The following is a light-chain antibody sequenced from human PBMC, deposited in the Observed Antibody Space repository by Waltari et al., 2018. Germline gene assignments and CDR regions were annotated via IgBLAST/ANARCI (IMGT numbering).Light chain of an antibody. V-gene: IGKV1-33*01. CDR1: EDISDF. CDR3: QQYDSLPLT. CDR2: DTS. J-gene: IGKJ4*01. Sequence: DIQMPTSPSSLSTSVGDTVTITCQASEDISDFLNWYQHKPGKAPKLLIYDTSNLEIGVPSRFSGSGSGTDFSFTISSLQPEDLATYYCQQYDSLPLTFGGGSKVEI.